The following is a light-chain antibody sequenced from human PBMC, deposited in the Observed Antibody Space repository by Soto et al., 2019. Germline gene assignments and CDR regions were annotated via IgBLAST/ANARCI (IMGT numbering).Light chain of an antibody. CDR3: QQYGTSPPLT. CDR2: GAS. V-gene: IGKV3-20*01. CDR1: QTVASNF. J-gene: IGKJ4*01. Sequence: EVVLTQSPGTLSLSPGDRATLSCWASQTVASNFLAWYQHKPGQSPRLLIYGASTRATDIPDRFSGSGSGPDFTLTISRLEPEDSAVYYCQQYGTSPPLTFGGGTKVEIK.